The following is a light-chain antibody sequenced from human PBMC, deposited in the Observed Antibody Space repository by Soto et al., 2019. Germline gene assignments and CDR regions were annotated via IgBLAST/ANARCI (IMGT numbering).Light chain of an antibody. Sequence: DIQMTQSPSSLSASVGDRVTITCRASQNINNYLHWYQQKPGKAPKVLIYAASSLQSGVPSRFSGSGSGTDFTLTISSLQPEDFATYHCQQSYSDPLTFGGGTKVEIK. CDR3: QQSYSDPLT. CDR1: QNINNY. V-gene: IGKV1-39*01. J-gene: IGKJ4*01. CDR2: AAS.